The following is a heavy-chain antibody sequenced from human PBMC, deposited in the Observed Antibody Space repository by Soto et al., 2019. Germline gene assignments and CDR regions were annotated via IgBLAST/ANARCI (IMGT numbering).Heavy chain of an antibody. V-gene: IGHV3-30*18. CDR2: ISSDGSNK. CDR1: GFTFSSYG. CDR3: AKDPWDY. Sequence: QVQLVESGGGVVQPGRSLRLSCAASGFTFSSYGMHWVRQAPGKGLEWVAVISSDGSNKYYADSVKGRFTISRDNSKNTLYLQMNSLRAEDTAVYYCAKDPWDYWGQGTLVTVSS. J-gene: IGHJ4*02.